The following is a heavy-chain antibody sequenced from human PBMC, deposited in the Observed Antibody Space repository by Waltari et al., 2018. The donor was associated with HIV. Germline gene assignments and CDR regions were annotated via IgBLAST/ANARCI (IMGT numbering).Heavy chain of an antibody. V-gene: IGHV3-33*01. J-gene: IGHJ6*02. CDR1: GFTFSSYG. Sequence: QVQLVESGGGVVQPGRSLRLSCAASGFTFSSYGMHWVRQAQGKGLEWVAVRWYEGSNKDYADSVKGRFTISRDNSKNTLYLQMNSLGAEDTAVNYCARCQHSSQMGHYGMDVWGQGTTVNVSS. D-gene: IGHD6-13*01. CDR3: ARCQHSSQMGHYGMDV. CDR2: RWYEGSNK.